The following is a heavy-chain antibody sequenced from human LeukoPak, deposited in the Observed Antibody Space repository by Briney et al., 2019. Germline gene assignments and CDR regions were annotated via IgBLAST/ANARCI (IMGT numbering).Heavy chain of an antibody. CDR2: INHSGST. CDR1: GGSFSGYY. J-gene: IGHJ4*02. CDR3: ARGRRFGELFGY. V-gene: IGHV4-34*01. D-gene: IGHD3-10*01. Sequence: SETLPLTSAVYGGSFSGYYWSWIRQPPGKGLEWIGEINHSGSTNYNPSLKSRVTISVDRSKNQLSLKLSSVTAADTAVYYCARGRRFGELFGYWGQGTLVTVSS.